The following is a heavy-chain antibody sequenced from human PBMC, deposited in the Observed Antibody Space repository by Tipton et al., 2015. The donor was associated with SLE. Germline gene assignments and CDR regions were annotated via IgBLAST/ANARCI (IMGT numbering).Heavy chain of an antibody. D-gene: IGHD2-21*01. Sequence: TLSLTCAVYGGSFSGYYWSWIRQPPGKGLEGIGEINHSGSTYYNPSLKSRVTISVDTSKNHFSLKLSSVTAADTAVYYCARLSQSEHIVVRFDYWGQGTLVTVSS. V-gene: IGHV4-34*01. CDR3: ARLSQSEHIVVRFDY. CDR1: GGSFSGYY. CDR2: INHSGST. J-gene: IGHJ4*02.